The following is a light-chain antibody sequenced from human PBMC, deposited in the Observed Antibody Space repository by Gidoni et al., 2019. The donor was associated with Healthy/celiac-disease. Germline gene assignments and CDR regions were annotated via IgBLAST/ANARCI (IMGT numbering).Light chain of an antibody. CDR1: SSDVGIYNL. CDR3: CSYAGSSTFV. V-gene: IGLV2-23*01. J-gene: IGLJ1*01. CDR2: EGS. Sequence: QSALTQPASVSGSPGQSITISCTGTSSDVGIYNLVSWYQQHPGKAPKLMIYEGSPRPSGVSNRFSGSKSGNTASLTISELQAEDEADYYCCSYAGSSTFVFGTGTKVTVL.